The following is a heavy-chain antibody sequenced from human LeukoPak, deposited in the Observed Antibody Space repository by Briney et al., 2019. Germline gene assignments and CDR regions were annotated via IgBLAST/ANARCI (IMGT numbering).Heavy chain of an antibody. V-gene: IGHV3-20*04. D-gene: IGHD2-15*01. CDR2: INWNGGST. CDR3: ERDGVDSKENPSHMDV. J-gene: IGHJ6*03. CDR1: GFTFDDDG. Sequence: WGSLRLSCAASGFTFDDDGMSCGLQPPAKGREECSGINWNGGSTGYADSVKGRFTISRDNSKNSLYLQMNSLRAEDTALYYCERDGVDSKENPSHMDVWGKGTPVTVSS.